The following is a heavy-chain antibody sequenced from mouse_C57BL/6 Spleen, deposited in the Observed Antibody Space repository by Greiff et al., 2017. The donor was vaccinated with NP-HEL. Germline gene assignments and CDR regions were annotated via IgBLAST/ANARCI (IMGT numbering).Heavy chain of an antibody. CDR2: IYPGDGDT. CDR3: ARGYDGYYY. J-gene: IGHJ2*01. V-gene: IGHV1-80*01. Sequence: VQLQESGAELVKPGASVKISCKASGYAFSSYWMNWVKPRPGKGLEWIGQIYPGDGDTNYNGKFKGKATLTADKSSSTAYMQLSSLTTEDSAIYYCARGYDGYYYWGQGTTLTVSS. CDR1: GYAFSSYW. D-gene: IGHD2-3*01.